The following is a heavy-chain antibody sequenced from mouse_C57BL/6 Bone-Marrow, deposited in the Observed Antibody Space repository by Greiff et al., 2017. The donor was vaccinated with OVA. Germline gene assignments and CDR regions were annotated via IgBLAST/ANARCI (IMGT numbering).Heavy chain of an antibody. J-gene: IGHJ4*01. D-gene: IGHD1-3*01. Sequence: EVMLVESGGGLVKPGGSLKLSCAASGFTFSDYGMHWVRQAPEKGLEWVAYISSGSSTIYYADTVKGRFTISRDNAKNTLFLQMTSLRSEDTAMYYCARPVDGYYAMDYWGQGTSVTVSS. CDR1: GFTFSDYG. CDR3: ARPVDGYYAMDY. V-gene: IGHV5-17*01. CDR2: ISSGSSTI.